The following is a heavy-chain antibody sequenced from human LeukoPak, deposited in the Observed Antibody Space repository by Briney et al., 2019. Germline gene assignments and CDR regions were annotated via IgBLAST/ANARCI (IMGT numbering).Heavy chain of an antibody. V-gene: IGHV4-59*08. Sequence: SETLSLTCTVSGGSISSYYWSWIRQPPGKGLEWIGYIYYSGSTNYNPSLKSRVTTSVDTSKNQFSLKLSSVTAADTAVYYCARHGSPYSSGWYVDNWFDPWGQGTLVTVSS. CDR2: IYYSGST. J-gene: IGHJ5*02. CDR3: ARHGSPYSSGWYVDNWFDP. D-gene: IGHD6-19*01. CDR1: GGSISSYY.